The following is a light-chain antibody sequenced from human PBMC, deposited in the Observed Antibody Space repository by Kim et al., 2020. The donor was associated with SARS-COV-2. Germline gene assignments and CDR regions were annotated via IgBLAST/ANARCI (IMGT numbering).Light chain of an antibody. CDR3: QQYSIFYT. Sequence: LSTSLGDSVTISCRASQSVFQWLDWYHHRPGQAPKLLIYKASTLQTGVPARFSGSGYGTEFSLTIDSLQPEDLGTYYCQQYSIFYTFGQGTRLEI. V-gene: IGKV1-5*03. J-gene: IGKJ2*01. CDR1: QSVFQW. CDR2: KAS.